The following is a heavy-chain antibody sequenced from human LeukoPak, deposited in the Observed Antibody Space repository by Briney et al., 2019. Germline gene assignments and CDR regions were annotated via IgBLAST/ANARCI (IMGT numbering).Heavy chain of an antibody. CDR3: ARLLDNDISGDPDTFDV. CDR2: IYNGVST. CDR1: GASVNEYY. D-gene: IGHD3-22*01. Sequence: SETLSLTCIASGASVNEYYWSWIRQPPGKALEWIGHIYNGVSTIYNPSLTSRVTISIDTSKSQFSLKLTSVTSADTAVYSCARLLDNDISGDPDTFDVWGQGTTVIVSS. V-gene: IGHV4-59*02. J-gene: IGHJ3*01.